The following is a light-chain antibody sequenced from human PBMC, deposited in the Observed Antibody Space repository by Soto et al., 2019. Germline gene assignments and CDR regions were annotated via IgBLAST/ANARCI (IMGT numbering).Light chain of an antibody. CDR1: QSVSSY. V-gene: IGKV3-20*01. CDR2: GAS. CDR3: QQYGSSWT. Sequence: EIVFTQSPATLSLSPGERATLSCRASQSVSSYLAWYQQKPGQAPRLLIYGASSRATGIPDRLSGSGSGTDFTLTISRLEPEDFAVYYCQQYGSSWTFGQGTKVDIK. J-gene: IGKJ1*01.